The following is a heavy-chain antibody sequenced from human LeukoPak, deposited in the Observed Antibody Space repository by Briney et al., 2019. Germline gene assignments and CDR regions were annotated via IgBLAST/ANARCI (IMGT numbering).Heavy chain of an antibody. CDR1: GGSFSGYY. J-gene: IGHJ4*02. CDR2: IKHSGST. CDR3: ARHLLGYCSGGNCYYFDF. Sequence: SETLSLTCGVYGGSFSGYYWSWIRQPPGKGLEWIGEIKHSGSTNYNPSLKSRVTISVDTSKNQFSLKLSSVTAADTAVYYCARHLLGYCSGGNCYYFDFWGQGTLVTVSS. V-gene: IGHV4-34*01. D-gene: IGHD2-15*01.